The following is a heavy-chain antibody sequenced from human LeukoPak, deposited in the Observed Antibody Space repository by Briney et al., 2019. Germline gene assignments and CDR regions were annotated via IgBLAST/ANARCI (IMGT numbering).Heavy chain of an antibody. Sequence: ASVNVSCKASGGTFSSYAISWVRQAPGQGLEWMGGIIPIFGTANYAQKFQGRVTITADESTSTAYMELSSLRSEDTAVYYCAREGLDSSSLVIWGQGTLVTVSS. J-gene: IGHJ4*02. CDR3: AREGLDSSSLVI. CDR1: GGTFSSYA. D-gene: IGHD6-13*01. V-gene: IGHV1-69*13. CDR2: IIPIFGTA.